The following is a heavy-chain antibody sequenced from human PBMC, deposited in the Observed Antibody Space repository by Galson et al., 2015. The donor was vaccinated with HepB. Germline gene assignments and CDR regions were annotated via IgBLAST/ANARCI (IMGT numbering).Heavy chain of an antibody. V-gene: IGHV3-33*01. CDR3: ARGCCGSYDAFDI. CDR2: IWYGGSNK. J-gene: IGHJ3*02. Sequence: SLRLSCAASGFTFSSYGMHWVRQAPGKGLEWVAVIWYGGSNKYYADSVKGRFTISRDNSKNTLYLQMNSLRAEDTAVYYCARGCCGSYDAFDIWGQGTMVTVSS. D-gene: IGHD1-26*01. CDR1: GFTFSSYG.